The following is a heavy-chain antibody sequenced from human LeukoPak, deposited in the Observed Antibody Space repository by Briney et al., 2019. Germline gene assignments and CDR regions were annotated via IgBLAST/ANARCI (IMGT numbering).Heavy chain of an antibody. V-gene: IGHV4-39*01. CDR2: IYYSGST. D-gene: IGHD6-13*01. CDR1: SGSISSSSYY. CDR3: GSQPQQLVACLEGY. J-gene: IGHJ4*02. Sequence: PSETLSLTCTVSSGSISSSSYYWAWIRQPPGKGLEWIGSIYYSGSTYYNPSLKSRVTISVDKSKNQFSLRLSSVTAADTAVYYCGSQPQQLVACLEGYWGQGTLVTVSS.